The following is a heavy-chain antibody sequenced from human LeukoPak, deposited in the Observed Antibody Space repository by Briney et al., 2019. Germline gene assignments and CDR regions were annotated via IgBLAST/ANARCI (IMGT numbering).Heavy chain of an antibody. V-gene: IGHV3-23*01. D-gene: IGHD2-2*01. CDR1: GFTFSSYA. CDR3: AKDEYCSSASCYRGGLYYFDY. J-gene: IGHJ4*02. Sequence: PGGSLRLSCAASGFTFSSYAMSWVRQAPGKGLEWVSATSGSGGSTYYADSVKGRFTISRDNSKNTLYLQMNSLRAEDTAVYYCAKDEYCSSASCYRGGLYYFDYWGQGTLVTVSS. CDR2: TSGSGGST.